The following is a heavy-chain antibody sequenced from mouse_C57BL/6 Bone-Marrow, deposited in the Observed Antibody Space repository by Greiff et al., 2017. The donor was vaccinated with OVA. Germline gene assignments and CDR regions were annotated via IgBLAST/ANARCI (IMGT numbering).Heavy chain of an antibody. D-gene: IGHD1-1*01. CDR3: AITTVVPNYYAMDY. V-gene: IGHV1-69*01. CDR2: IDPSDSYT. Sequence: QVQLQQPGAELVMPGASVKLSCKASGYTFTSYWMHWVKQRPGQGLEWIGEIDPSDSYTNYNQKFKGKSTLTVDKSSSTAYMQLSSLTSEDSAVYYCAITTVVPNYYAMDYWGQGTSVTGSS. J-gene: IGHJ4*01. CDR1: GYTFTSYW.